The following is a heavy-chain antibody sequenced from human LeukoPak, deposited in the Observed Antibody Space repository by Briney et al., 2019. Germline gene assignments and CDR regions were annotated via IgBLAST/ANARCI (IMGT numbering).Heavy chain of an antibody. Sequence: SVKVSCKASGGTFGSYAISWVRQAPGQGLEWMGRIIPILGIANYAQKFQGRVTITADKSTSTAYMELSSLRSEDTAVYYCASSYCSSTSCYSIYYYYGMDVWGQGTTVTVSS. J-gene: IGHJ6*02. CDR1: GGTFGSYA. V-gene: IGHV1-69*04. CDR2: IIPILGIA. CDR3: ASSYCSSTSCYSIYYYYGMDV. D-gene: IGHD2-2*02.